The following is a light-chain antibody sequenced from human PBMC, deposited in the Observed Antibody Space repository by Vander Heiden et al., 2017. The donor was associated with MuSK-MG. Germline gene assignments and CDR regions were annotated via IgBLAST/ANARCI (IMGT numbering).Light chain of an antibody. CDR3: QRTYNVPIT. CDR1: QVITSY. V-gene: IGKV1-27*01. CDR2: SAS. J-gene: IGKJ5*01. Sequence: QSPSSLSAAVGDRVTITCRVSQVITSYFNWYRHKPGKAPELLIYSASNLQSGVPCRFSGSGSGTDFTLTISSLQPGDVATYYGQRTYNVPITFGQGTQLEIK.